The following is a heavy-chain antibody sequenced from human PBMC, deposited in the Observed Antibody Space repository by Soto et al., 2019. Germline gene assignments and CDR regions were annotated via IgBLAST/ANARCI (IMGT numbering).Heavy chain of an antibody. CDR1: GFILSDCA. CDR3: ARALSWGSNWYYFMDV. D-gene: IGHD7-27*01. CDR2: ISSSSSVI. J-gene: IGHJ6*03. Sequence: EVQLVESGGGLVQPGGSLRLSCATSGFILSDCAMNWVRQAPGKGLEWVSYISSSSSVIDYADSVKGRFTVPRDNARNSLYLQMSSPRVEATAVYYCARALSWGSNWYYFMDVWGNVTTVTVSS. V-gene: IGHV3-48*01.